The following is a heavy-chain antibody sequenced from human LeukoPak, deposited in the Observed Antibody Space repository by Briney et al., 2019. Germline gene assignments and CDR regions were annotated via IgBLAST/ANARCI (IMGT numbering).Heavy chain of an antibody. V-gene: IGHV1-69*04. CDR2: IIPILGIA. CDR1: GGTFSSYA. Sequence: GASVKVSCNASGGTFSSYAISWVRQAPGQGLEWMGRIIPILGIANYAQKFQGRVTIAADKSTSTAYMEPSSLRSEDTAVYYCATRASDNSWGQGTLVTVSS. D-gene: IGHD5-24*01. CDR3: ATRASDNS. J-gene: IGHJ4*02.